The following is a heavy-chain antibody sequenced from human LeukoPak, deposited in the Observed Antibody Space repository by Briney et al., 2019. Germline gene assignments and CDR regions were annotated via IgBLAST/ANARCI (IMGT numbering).Heavy chain of an antibody. CDR1: GGSISSYY. J-gene: IGHJ4*02. V-gene: IGHV4-59*01. CDR3: ARSGYCGDDCYSDYFVY. D-gene: IGHD2-21*02. CDR2: ISYSGST. Sequence: SETLSLTCTVSGGSISSYYWSWIRQPPGKGLEWIGYISYSGSTNYNPSLKSRVTISVDTSKNQFSLKLSSVTAADTAVYYCARSGYCGDDCYSDYFVYWGQGTLVTVSS.